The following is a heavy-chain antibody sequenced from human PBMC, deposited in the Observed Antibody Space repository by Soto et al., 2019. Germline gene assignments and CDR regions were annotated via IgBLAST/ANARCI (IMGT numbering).Heavy chain of an antibody. Sequence: QLQLQESGPGLVKPSETLSLTCTVSGGSISSSSFHWGWIRQPPGKGLEWIGSIYYSGSTYYSPSLKSRVTISGDTSKYQFSRKLSSVTAADTAVYDCARRERAAGTDWWFDPWGQGTLVTVSS. CDR2: IYYSGST. V-gene: IGHV4-39*01. D-gene: IGHD6-13*01. J-gene: IGHJ5*02. CDR1: GGSISSSSFH. CDR3: ARRERAAGTDWWFDP.